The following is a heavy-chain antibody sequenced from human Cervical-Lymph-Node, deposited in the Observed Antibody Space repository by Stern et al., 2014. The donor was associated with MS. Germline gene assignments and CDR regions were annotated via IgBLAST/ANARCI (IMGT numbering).Heavy chain of an antibody. J-gene: IGHJ2*01. CDR1: ISFIDNY. CDR2: ISSSGSSI. CDR3: ASRCLRFLEWYWYFDL. V-gene: IGHV3-11*01. Sequence: QLVEPAGGLVKPGGSLTLSCAASISFIDNYMTWIRQAPGKGLEWASHISSSGSSIFYANSVKGRFTISRDNAKNLVYLQMNSLRAEDTAVYYCASRCLRFLEWYWYFDLWGRGTLVTVSS. D-gene: IGHD3-3*01.